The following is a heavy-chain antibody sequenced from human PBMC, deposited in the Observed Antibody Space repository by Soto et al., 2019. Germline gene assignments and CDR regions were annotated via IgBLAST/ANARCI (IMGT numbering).Heavy chain of an antibody. CDR1: GFKFNHYT. CDR3: ARVSFFEGGYLPIYYYNYYMDI. D-gene: IGHD3-22*01. Sequence: GGSLRLSCAASGFKFNHYTMSWVRQVPGKGLEWVSGINGGDGPTYYADSVKGRFTISRDNSKNTLYLQMNSLRAEDTAVYYCARVSFFEGGYLPIYYYNYYMDIWGKGTTVTVSS. CDR2: INGGDGPT. J-gene: IGHJ6*03. V-gene: IGHV3-23*01.